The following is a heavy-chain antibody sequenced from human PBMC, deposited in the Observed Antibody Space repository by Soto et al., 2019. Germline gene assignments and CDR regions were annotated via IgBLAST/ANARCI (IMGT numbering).Heavy chain of an antibody. CDR3: ARVGPAHYYDSSGYYSPLDY. CDR2: IIPMFGTA. Sequence: QVQLVQSGAEVKKPGSSVKVSCKASEDTFSSYAINWVRQAPGQGLEWMGGIIPMFGTANYAQKFKGRVTIPAGESTSTVYMELSSLRSEDTAVYYCARVGPAHYYDSSGYYSPLDYWGQGTLVTVSS. J-gene: IGHJ4*02. V-gene: IGHV1-69*01. D-gene: IGHD3-22*01. CDR1: EDTFSSYA.